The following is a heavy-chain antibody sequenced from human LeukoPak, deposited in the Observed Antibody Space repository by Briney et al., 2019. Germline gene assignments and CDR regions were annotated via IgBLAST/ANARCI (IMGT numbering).Heavy chain of an antibody. Sequence: SVNVSCKASGGTFSSYAISWVRQAPGQGLEWMGGIIPIFGTANYAQKFQGRVTITADKSTTTAYMELSSLRSEDTAVYYCARARIVVVPAARGAYFDYWGQGTLVTVSS. CDR1: GGTFSSYA. CDR3: ARARIVVVPAARGAYFDY. J-gene: IGHJ4*02. D-gene: IGHD2-2*01. V-gene: IGHV1-69*06. CDR2: IIPIFGTA.